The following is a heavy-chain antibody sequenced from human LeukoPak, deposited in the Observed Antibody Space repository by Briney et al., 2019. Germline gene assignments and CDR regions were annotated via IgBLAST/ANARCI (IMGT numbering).Heavy chain of an antibody. D-gene: IGHD3-3*01. CDR3: ARDPSYDFWSGSHYNYGMDV. J-gene: IGHJ6*02. Sequence: PGGSLRLSCAASGFTFSSYAMSWVRQAPGKGLEWVSSISSSSSYIYYADSVKGRFTISRDNAKNSLYLQMNSLRAEDTAVYYCARDPSYDFWSGSHYNYGMDVWGQGTTVTVSS. CDR2: ISSSSSYI. V-gene: IGHV3-21*01. CDR1: GFTFSSYA.